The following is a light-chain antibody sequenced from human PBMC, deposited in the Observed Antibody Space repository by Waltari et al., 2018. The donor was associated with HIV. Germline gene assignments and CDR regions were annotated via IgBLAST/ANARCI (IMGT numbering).Light chain of an antibody. CDR2: DAS. J-gene: IGKJ1*01. CDR1: QTVCGSH. CDR3: QQYGGSPWT. V-gene: IGKV3D-20*01. Sequence: PGERATLSCGASQTVCGSHLAWYQQKPGLAPRLLMYDASSRATGIPDRFSGSVSGTDFTLTISRLEPEYFAVYYCQQYGGSPWTFGQGTKVEVK.